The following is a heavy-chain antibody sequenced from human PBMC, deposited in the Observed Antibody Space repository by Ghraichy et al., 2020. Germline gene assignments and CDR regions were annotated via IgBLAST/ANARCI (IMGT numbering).Heavy chain of an antibody. Sequence: GGSLRLSCAASGFTVSSNYMSWVRQAPGKGLEWVSVIYSGGSTYYADSVKGRFTISRDNSKNTLYLQMNSLRAEDTAVYYCARVLLGYSYGYFDYWGQGTLVTVSS. D-gene: IGHD5-18*01. CDR1: GFTVSSNY. J-gene: IGHJ4*02. CDR3: ARVLLGYSYGYFDY. CDR2: IYSGGST. V-gene: IGHV3-66*01.